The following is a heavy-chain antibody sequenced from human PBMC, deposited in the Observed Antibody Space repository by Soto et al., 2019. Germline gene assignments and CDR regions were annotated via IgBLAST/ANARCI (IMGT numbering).Heavy chain of an antibody. CDR1: GGSISSYY. J-gene: IGHJ3*02. CDR3: ARVNCSGGSCYSRGFVEVPDAFDI. CDR2: IYYSGST. V-gene: IGHV4-59*01. D-gene: IGHD2-15*01. Sequence: PSETLSLTCTVSGGSISSYYWSWIRQPPGKGLEWIGYIYYSGSTNYNPSLKSRVTISVDTSKNQFSLKLSSVTAADTAVYYCARVNCSGGSCYSRGFVEVPDAFDIWGQGTMVTVS.